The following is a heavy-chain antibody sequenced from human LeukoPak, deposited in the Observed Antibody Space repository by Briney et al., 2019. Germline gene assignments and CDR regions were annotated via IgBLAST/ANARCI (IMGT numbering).Heavy chain of an antibody. CDR1: GGSISNYY. Sequence: PSETLSLTCTVSGGSISNYYWSWIRQPPGKGLEWIGEINHSGSTNYNPSLKSRVTISVDTSKNQFSLKLSSVTAADTAVYYCARGQYYDSSGYYSDAFDIWGQGTMVTVSS. CDR3: ARGQYYDSSGYYSDAFDI. CDR2: INHSGST. J-gene: IGHJ3*02. D-gene: IGHD3-22*01. V-gene: IGHV4-34*01.